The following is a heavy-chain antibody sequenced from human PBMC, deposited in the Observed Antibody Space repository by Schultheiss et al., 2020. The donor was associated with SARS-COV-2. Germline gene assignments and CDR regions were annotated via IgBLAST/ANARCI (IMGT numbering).Heavy chain of an antibody. CDR2: ISYDGSNK. J-gene: IGHJ6*02. CDR3: ARAKQLGYYYGMDV. CDR1: GFTFSSYG. V-gene: IGHV3-30*03. D-gene: IGHD6-6*01. Sequence: GGSLRLSCAASGFTFSSYGMHWVRQAPGKGLEWVAVISYDGSNKYYADSVKGRFTISRDNSKNTLYLQMNSLRDEDTAVYYCARAKQLGYYYGMDVWGQGTTVTVSS.